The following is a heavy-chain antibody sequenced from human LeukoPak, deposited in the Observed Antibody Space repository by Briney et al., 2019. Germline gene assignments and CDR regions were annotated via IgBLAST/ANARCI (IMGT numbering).Heavy chain of an antibody. CDR1: GFTFSDYW. V-gene: IGHV3-7*04. CDR2: IKPDGREK. J-gene: IGHJ4*02. D-gene: IGHD6-13*01. Sequence: GGSLRLSCAASGFTFSDYWMNWVRQAPGKGLEWVATIKPDGREKYYLDSVKGRFTISKDNAKMSLYLQMNSLRAEDTAVYSCARGQQLGYWGQGTLVTVSS. CDR3: ARGQQLGY.